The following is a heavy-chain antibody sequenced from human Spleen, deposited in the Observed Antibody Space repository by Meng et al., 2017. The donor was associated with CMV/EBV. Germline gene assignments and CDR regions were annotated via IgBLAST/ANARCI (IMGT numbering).Heavy chain of an antibody. V-gene: IGHV3-23*01. CDR1: GFTFTNYW. CDR2: IDNSGVDT. CDR3: AKGGAMTPDF. J-gene: IGHJ4*02. D-gene: IGHD1-26*01. Sequence: GGSLRLSCAASGFTFTNYWMHWVRQAPGKGLQWVSLIDNSGVDTYYADSVKGRFTISRGNSKNTLYLQMSSLTAEDTAVYYCAKGGAMTPDFWGQGVLVTVSS.